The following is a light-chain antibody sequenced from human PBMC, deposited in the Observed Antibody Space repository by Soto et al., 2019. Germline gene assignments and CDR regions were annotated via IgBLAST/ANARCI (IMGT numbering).Light chain of an antibody. CDR3: QQYGSPWT. Sequence: EIVLTQSPGTLSLSPGERATLSCRASQSVSSSHLAWYQQKPGLAPRLLIYGASSRATGIPDRFGGSGSGTDFTLTISRLEPDDFAVYYCQQYGSPWTFGQGTKVEIK. CDR2: GAS. J-gene: IGKJ1*01. CDR1: QSVSSSH. V-gene: IGKV3-20*01.